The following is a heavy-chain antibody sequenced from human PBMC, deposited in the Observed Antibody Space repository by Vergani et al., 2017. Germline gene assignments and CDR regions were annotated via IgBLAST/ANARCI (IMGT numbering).Heavy chain of an antibody. CDR1: GFTVSSNY. J-gene: IGHJ4*02. CDR3: ARVIVTATIVDLFDY. D-gene: IGHD5-12*01. CDR2: IYSGGST. Sequence: EVQLLESGGRLVQPGGSLRLSCVASGFTVSSNYMSWVRQAPGKGLEWVSVIYSGGSTYYADSVKGRFTISRHNSKNTLYLQMNSLRAEDTAVYYCARVIVTATIVDLFDYWGQGTLVTVSS. V-gene: IGHV3-53*04.